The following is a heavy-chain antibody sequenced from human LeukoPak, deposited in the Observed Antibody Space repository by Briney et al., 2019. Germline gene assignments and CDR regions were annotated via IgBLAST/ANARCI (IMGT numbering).Heavy chain of an antibody. Sequence: PGGSLRLSCAASGFTISSYSMNWVRQAPGKGLEWVSSISSSSSYIYYADSVKGRFTISRDNAKNSLYLQMNSLRAEDTAVYYCARDRRSGGSCYGDWGQGTLVTVSS. D-gene: IGHD2-15*01. J-gene: IGHJ4*02. CDR1: GFTISSYS. V-gene: IGHV3-21*01. CDR3: ARDRRSGGSCYGD. CDR2: ISSSSSYI.